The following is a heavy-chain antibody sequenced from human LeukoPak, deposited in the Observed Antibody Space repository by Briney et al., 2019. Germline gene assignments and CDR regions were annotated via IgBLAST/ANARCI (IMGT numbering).Heavy chain of an antibody. J-gene: IGHJ4*02. CDR2: IYPGDSDT. CDR3: ARVSYYYDSSGHYSIFDY. D-gene: IGHD3-22*01. V-gene: IGHV5-51*01. CDR1: GYSFTSYW. Sequence: GESLKISCKGSGYSFTSYWIGWVRQMPGKGLEWMGIIYPGDSDTRYSPSFQGQVTISADKSISTAYLQWSSLKASDTAMYYCARVSYYYDSSGHYSIFDYWGQGTLVTVSS.